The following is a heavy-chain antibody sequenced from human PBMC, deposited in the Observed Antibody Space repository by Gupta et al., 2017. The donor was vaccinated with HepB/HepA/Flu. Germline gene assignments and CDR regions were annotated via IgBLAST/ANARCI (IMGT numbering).Heavy chain of an antibody. D-gene: IGHD5-18*01. CDR2: SYYSGST. CDR1: GGSISSSSYY. V-gene: IGHV4-39*01. CDR3: ARGNPWILRYYFDY. Sequence: QLQLQESGPGLVKPSETLSLTCTVSGGSISSSSYYWGWIRQPPGKGLEWIGSSYYSGSTYYNPSLKSRVTISVDTSKNQFSLKLSSVTAADTAVYYCARGNPWILRYYFDYWGQGTLVTVSS. J-gene: IGHJ4*02.